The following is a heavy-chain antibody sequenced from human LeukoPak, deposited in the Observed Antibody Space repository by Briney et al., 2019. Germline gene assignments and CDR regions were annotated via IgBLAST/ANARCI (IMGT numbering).Heavy chain of an antibody. D-gene: IGHD2-2*02. CDR3: AKTVYTATRSEYYYTDV. V-gene: IGHV3-43D*04. Sequence: HPGGFLRLSCAASGLTFDDYAMHWVRQAPGKGLEWVSLISWDGGGTYYADSVKGRFTISRDHRKKSLYLQMNRMRAEDTGLYYCAKTVYTATRSEYYYTDVWGKGTTVTVSS. J-gene: IGHJ6*03. CDR1: GLTFDDYA. CDR2: ISWDGGGT.